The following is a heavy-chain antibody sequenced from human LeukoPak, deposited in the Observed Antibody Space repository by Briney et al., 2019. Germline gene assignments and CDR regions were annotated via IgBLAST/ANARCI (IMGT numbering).Heavy chain of an antibody. D-gene: IGHD3-9*01. CDR1: GFTFSSYS. J-gene: IGHJ4*02. Sequence: GGSLRLSCAASGFTFSSYSMNWVRQAPGQGLEWVSSISSSSSYIYYADSVKGRFTISRDNAKNSLYLQMNSLRAEDTAVYYCARGYDILTGYDYWGQGTLVTVSS. CDR2: ISSSSSYI. V-gene: IGHV3-21*01. CDR3: ARGYDILTGYDY.